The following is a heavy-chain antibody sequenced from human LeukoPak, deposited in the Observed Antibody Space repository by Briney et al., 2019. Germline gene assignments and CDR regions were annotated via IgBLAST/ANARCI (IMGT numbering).Heavy chain of an antibody. CDR3: ANQQTGYSSGWYDY. CDR1: GLTFSTYG. CDR2: IQNDGNDK. Sequence: GGSLRLSCAASGLTFSTYGMHWVRQAPGKGLEWVAFIQNDGNDKYYADSVKGRFTISRDNSKNTLDLQMNGLRAEDTAVYYCANQQTGYSSGWYDYWGQGTLVTVSS. J-gene: IGHJ4*02. D-gene: IGHD6-19*01. V-gene: IGHV3-30*02.